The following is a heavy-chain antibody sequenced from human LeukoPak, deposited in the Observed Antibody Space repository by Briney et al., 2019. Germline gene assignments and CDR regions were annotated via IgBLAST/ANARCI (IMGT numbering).Heavy chain of an antibody. J-gene: IGHJ4*02. V-gene: IGHV3-66*01. CDR1: GLTVSNNF. Sequence: GGSLRLSCSASGLTVSNNFMIWVRQAPGKGLEWVSLIYSGGATSYADSVKGRFTISRDGSKNTLYLQMNSLRAEDTAVYYCARDYDILTGYHPFDYWGQGTLVTVSS. D-gene: IGHD3-9*01. CDR2: IYSGGAT. CDR3: ARDYDILTGYHPFDY.